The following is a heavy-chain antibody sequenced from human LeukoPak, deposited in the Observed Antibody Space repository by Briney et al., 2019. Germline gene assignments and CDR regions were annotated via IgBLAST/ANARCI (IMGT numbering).Heavy chain of an antibody. J-gene: IGHJ6*02. CDR2: ISSSGGTI. D-gene: IGHD3-10*01. Sequence: RGGSLRVSCAASGYTFTSYEMNWVRQAPGQGLEWVSYISSSGGTINYAESVKGRVTISRDNAKSSLYLEMNSLRSEDTAVYYCAELGITIPGGVWGQGTPVTISS. V-gene: IGHV3-48*03. CDR1: GYTFTSYE. CDR3: AELGITIPGGV.